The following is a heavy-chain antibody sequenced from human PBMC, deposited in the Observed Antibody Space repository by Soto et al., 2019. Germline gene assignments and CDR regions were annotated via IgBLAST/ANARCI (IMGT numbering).Heavy chain of an antibody. CDR3: ARGQAAHSNSRFDP. Sequence: ASVKVSCKASGYPFTKYTMYWVRQAPGQRLEWMGWINAGNGNTKYSQKFQGRVTITRDTSASTAYMELSSLRSEDTAVYYCARGQAAHSNSRFDPWGQGTLVTVSS. J-gene: IGHJ5*02. D-gene: IGHD4-4*01. CDR1: GYPFTKYT. CDR2: INAGNGNT. V-gene: IGHV1-3*01.